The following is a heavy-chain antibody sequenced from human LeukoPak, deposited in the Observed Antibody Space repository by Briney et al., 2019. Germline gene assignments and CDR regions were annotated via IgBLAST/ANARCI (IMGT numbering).Heavy chain of an antibody. D-gene: IGHD1-26*01. CDR2: ITGSGDST. J-gene: IGHJ4*02. CDR3: AKGTPSGIYYYFDY. CDR1: GFSFTSYA. Sequence: GGSLRLSCAASGFSFTSYAMNWVLQAPGKGLEWVSTITGSGDSTYYADSAKGRFTISRDNSKNTVYLQMNSLRVEDSAIYYCAKGTPSGIYYYFDYWGQGTLVTVSS. V-gene: IGHV3-23*01.